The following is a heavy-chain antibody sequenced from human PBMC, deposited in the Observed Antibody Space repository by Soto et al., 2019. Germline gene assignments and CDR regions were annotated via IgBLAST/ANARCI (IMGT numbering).Heavy chain of an antibody. V-gene: IGHV3-66*01. Sequence: GSLRLSCAASGFTVSSNYMSWVRQAPGKGLEWVSVIYSGGSTYYADSVKGRFTISRDNSKNTLYLQMNSLRAEDTAVYYCATIWGKLPSIVGATGWGQGTLVTVSS. J-gene: IGHJ4*02. CDR1: GFTVSSNY. D-gene: IGHD1-26*01. CDR2: IYSGGST. CDR3: ATIWGKLPSIVGATG.